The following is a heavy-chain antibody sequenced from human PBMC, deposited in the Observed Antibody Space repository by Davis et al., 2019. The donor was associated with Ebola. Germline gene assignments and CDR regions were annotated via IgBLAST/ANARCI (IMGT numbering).Heavy chain of an antibody. CDR1: GYSFTSYG. CDR2: INAYNGNT. CDR3: AGEPGSWYRITGPGMDV. V-gene: IGHV1-18*01. Sequence: ASVKVSCKASGYSFTSYGISWVRQAPGQGLEWMGWINAYNGNTNYAQKLQGRVTMTTDTSTSTAYMELRSLRSDDTAVYYCAGEPGSWYRITGPGMDVWGQGTTVTVSS. J-gene: IGHJ6*02. D-gene: IGHD6-13*01.